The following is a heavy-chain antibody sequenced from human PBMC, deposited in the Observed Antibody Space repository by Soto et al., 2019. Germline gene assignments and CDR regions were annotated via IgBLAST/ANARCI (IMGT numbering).Heavy chain of an antibody. V-gene: IGHV3-48*03. J-gene: IGHJ6*02. D-gene: IGHD4-4*01. CDR2: ISSSGSTI. CDR1: GFTFSSYE. Sequence: TGGSLRLSCAASGFTFSSYEMNWVRQAPGKGLEWVSYISSSGSTIYYADSVKGRFTISRDNAKNSLYLQMNSLRAEDTAVYYCARADYMSFDYGTDVWGQGTTVTVSS. CDR3: ARADYMSFDYGTDV.